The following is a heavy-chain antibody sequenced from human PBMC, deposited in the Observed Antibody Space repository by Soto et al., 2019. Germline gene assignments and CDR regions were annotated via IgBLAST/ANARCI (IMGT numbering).Heavy chain of an antibody. CDR1: GYTFTCYY. D-gene: IGHD3-3*01. CDR2: INPNSGGT. V-gene: IGHV1-2*02. CDR3: ARGPYYDFWSGSQFDY. J-gene: IGHJ4*02. Sequence: ASVKVSCKASGYTFTCYYMHWVRQAPGQGLEWMGWINPNSGGTNYAQKFQGRVSMTRDTSISTAYLELSRLRSDDAAVYYCARGPYYDFWSGSQFDYWGQGTLVTVSS.